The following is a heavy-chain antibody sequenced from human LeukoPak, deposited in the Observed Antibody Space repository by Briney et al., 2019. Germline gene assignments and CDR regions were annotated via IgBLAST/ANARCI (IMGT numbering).Heavy chain of an antibody. CDR3: AKGAYSYGYYYYGTDV. J-gene: IGHJ6*02. CDR1: GFTFSSYG. D-gene: IGHD5-18*01. V-gene: IGHV3-33*03. Sequence: GGSLRLSCAASGFTFSSYGMHWVRQAPGKGLEWVAVIWYDGSNKYYADSVKGRFTISRDNAKNSLYLQMNSLRAEDTAVYYCAKGAYSYGYYYYGTDVWGQGTTVTVSS. CDR2: IWYDGSNK.